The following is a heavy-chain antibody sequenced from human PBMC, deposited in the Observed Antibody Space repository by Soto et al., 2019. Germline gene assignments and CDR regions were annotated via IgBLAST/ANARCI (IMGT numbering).Heavy chain of an antibody. Sequence: EVQLVESGGGLVQPGGSLRLSCEASGFTFRNYDMHWVRQGTGKGLEWVSGISAAGDPDYADSVEGRFTISRENAQNSFFLQMNSLRVGDTDVYYCARTDRDFYGLDVWGQGTKVIVSS. V-gene: IGHV3-13*05. CDR2: ISAAGDP. CDR1: GFTFRNYD. J-gene: IGHJ6*02. CDR3: ARTDRDFYGLDV.